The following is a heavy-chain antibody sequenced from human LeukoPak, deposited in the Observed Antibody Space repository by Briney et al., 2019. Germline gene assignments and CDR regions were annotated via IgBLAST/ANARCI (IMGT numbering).Heavy chain of an antibody. D-gene: IGHD4-17*01. CDR2: ISYDGSNK. CDR1: GFTFSSYA. J-gene: IGHJ4*02. V-gene: IGHV3-30*04. Sequence: PGRSLRLSCAASGFTFSSYAMHWVRQAPGKGLEWVAVISYDGSNKYYADSVEGRFTISRDNSKNPLYLQMNSLRAEDTAVYYCARNRVGDILFDYWGQGTLVTVSS. CDR3: ARNRVGDILFDY.